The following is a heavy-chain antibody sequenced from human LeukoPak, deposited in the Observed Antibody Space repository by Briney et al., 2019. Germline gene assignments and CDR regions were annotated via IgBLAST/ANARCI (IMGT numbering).Heavy chain of an antibody. V-gene: IGHV1-46*01. CDR2: INPSGGIP. CDR1: GYTFTGYY. J-gene: IGHJ4*02. D-gene: IGHD6-13*01. CDR3: ARRGSCFGSSCSLDY. Sequence: ASVEVSCKASGYTFTGYYMHWVRQAPGQGLEWMGIINPSGGIPSYAPNFQGRVTMTRDTSTNTVYMELSSLRSEDTAVYYCARRGSCFGSSCSLDYWGQGTLVTVSS.